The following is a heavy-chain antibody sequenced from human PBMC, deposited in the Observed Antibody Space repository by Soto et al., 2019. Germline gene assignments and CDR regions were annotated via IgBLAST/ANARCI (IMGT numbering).Heavy chain of an antibody. Sequence: EVQLLESGGGLVQPGGSLRLSCAASGFTFSSYAMSWVRQAPGKGLEWVSDISGSGGSTYYADSVKGRFTISRDNSKNTLYLQMNSLRAEDTAVYYCAKDEYYDFWSGRFDPWGQGTLVTVSS. V-gene: IGHV3-23*01. CDR2: ISGSGGST. D-gene: IGHD3-3*01. J-gene: IGHJ5*02. CDR1: GFTFSSYA. CDR3: AKDEYYDFWSGRFDP.